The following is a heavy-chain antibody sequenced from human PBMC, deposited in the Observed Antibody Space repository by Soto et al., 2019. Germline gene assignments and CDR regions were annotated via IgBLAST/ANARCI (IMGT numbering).Heavy chain of an antibody. CDR3: ARGYYYDSSGYYYAFDY. V-gene: IGHV3-21*01. CDR2: ISSSSSYT. CDR1: GFTFSSYS. D-gene: IGHD3-22*01. J-gene: IGHJ4*02. Sequence: EVQLVESGGGLVKPGGSLRLSCAASGFTFSSYSMNWVRQAPGKALEWVSSISSSSSYTYYADSVKGRFTISRDNAKNSLYLQMNSLRAEDTAVYYCARGYYYDSSGYYYAFDYWGQGILVTVSS.